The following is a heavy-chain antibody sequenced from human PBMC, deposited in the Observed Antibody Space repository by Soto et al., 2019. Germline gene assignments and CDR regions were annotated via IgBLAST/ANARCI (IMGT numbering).Heavy chain of an antibody. Sequence: QVQLVESGGGVVQPGRSLRLSCVASGFTFSTYGMHWVRQAPGKGLEWVAVISYDGKNKYYADSVKGRLTISRDNSKNTXYRXMSRLRGEDTAVYYCAKGQHCSSTSCYFYHYGMDVWGQGTTVAVTS. CDR3: AKGQHCSSTSCYFYHYGMDV. D-gene: IGHD2-2*01. V-gene: IGHV3-30*18. CDR1: GFTFSTYG. CDR2: ISYDGKNK. J-gene: IGHJ6*02.